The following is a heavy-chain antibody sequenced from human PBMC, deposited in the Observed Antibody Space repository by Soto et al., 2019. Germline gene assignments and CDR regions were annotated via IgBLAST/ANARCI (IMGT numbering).Heavy chain of an antibody. Sequence: TSETLSLTCTVSGGSISSYYWSWIRQPPGKGLEWIGYIYYSGSTNYNPSLKSRVTISVDTSKNQFSLKLSSVTAADTAVYYCARCGEPVLRGLKFFGAMDVWGQGTMVTVSS. CDR2: IYYSGST. CDR1: GGSISSYY. D-gene: IGHD3-10*01. J-gene: IGHJ6*02. CDR3: ARCGEPVLRGLKFFGAMDV. V-gene: IGHV4-59*01.